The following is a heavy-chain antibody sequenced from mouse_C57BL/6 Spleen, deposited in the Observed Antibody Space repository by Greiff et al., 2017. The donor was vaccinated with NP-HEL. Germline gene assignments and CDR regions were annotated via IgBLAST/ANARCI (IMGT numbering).Heavy chain of an antibody. D-gene: IGHD2-2*01. CDR2: INPNNGGT. J-gene: IGHJ4*01. CDR1: GYTFTDYY. V-gene: IGHV1-26*01. CDR3: ARSGYDAMDY. Sequence: EVQLQQSGPELVKPGASVKISCKASGYTFTDYYMNWVKQSHGKSLEWIGDINPNNGGTSYNQKFKGKATLTVDKSSSTAYMELRSLTSEDSAVYYCARSGYDAMDYWGQGTSVTVSS.